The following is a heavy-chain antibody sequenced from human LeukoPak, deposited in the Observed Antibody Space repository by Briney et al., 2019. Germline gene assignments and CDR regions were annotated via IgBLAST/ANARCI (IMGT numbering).Heavy chain of an antibody. CDR3: TTGFYGSERH. CDR1: GFNFNYAW. V-gene: IGHV3-15*01. D-gene: IGHD3-10*01. CDR2: IKSKTDGGTT. Sequence: GSLRLSCAASGFNFNYAWMSWVRQAPGKGLEWVGRIKSKTDGGTTDYGASVKGRFTISRDDSKNTVYLQMNTLKTEDTAVYFCTTGFYGSERHWGQGTLVTVSS. J-gene: IGHJ4*02.